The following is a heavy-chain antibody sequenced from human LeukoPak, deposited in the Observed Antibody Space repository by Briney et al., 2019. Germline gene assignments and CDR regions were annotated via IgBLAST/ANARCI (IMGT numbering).Heavy chain of an antibody. V-gene: IGHV1-2*02. D-gene: IGHD3-10*01. Sequence: ASVKVSCKASGYTFTGYYMHWVRQAPGQGLEWMGWINPNSGGTNYAQKFQGRVTMTRDTSISTAYMELSRLRSDDTAVYYCARSGPGSYRWFDPWGQGTLVTVSS. CDR1: GYTFTGYY. CDR2: INPNSGGT. J-gene: IGHJ5*02. CDR3: ARSGPGSYRWFDP.